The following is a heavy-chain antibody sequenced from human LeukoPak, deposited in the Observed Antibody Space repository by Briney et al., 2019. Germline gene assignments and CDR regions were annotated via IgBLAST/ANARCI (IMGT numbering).Heavy chain of an antibody. Sequence: PGRSLRLSCAASGLTFDDYAMHWVRQAPGKGLEWVSGISWNSGSIGYADSVKGRFTISRDNAKNSLYLQMNSLRAEDTALYYCAKGGVVLRFLEWFDYWGQGTLVTVSS. D-gene: IGHD3-3*01. CDR2: ISWNSGSI. J-gene: IGHJ4*02. V-gene: IGHV3-9*01. CDR3: AKGGVVLRFLEWFDY. CDR1: GLTFDDYA.